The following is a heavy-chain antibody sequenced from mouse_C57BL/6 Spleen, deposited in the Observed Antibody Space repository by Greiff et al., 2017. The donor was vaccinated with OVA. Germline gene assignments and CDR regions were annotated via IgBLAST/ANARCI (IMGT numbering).Heavy chain of an antibody. CDR1: GYTFTDYE. V-gene: IGHV1-15*01. CDR3: TRGGLYYLFDY. CDR2: IDPETGGT. Sequence: QVQLKESGAELVRPGASVTLSCKASGYTFTDYEMHWVKQTPVHGLEWIGAIDPETGGTAYNQKFKGKAILTADKSSSTAYMELRSLTSEDSAVYYCTRGGLYYLFDYWGQGTTLTVSS. J-gene: IGHJ2*01. D-gene: IGHD1-1*01.